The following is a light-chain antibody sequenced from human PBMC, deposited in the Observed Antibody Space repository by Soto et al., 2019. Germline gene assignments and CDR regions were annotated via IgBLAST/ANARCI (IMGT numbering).Light chain of an antibody. V-gene: IGKV3-20*01. CDR2: GVS. CDR1: QSVRSDY. Sequence: IVLTQSLDTLSLYTGQGATLSCRASQSVRSDYFAWYQQKPGQAPRVIIFGVSTRATGVPDRFSGSGSGTDFTLTISRLEPEDFALYYCQQYGNSPLTSGGGINVDI. J-gene: IGKJ4*01. CDR3: QQYGNSPLT.